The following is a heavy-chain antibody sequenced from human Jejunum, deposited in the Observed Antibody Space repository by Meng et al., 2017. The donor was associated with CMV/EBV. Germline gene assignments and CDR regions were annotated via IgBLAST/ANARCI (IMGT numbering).Heavy chain of an antibody. CDR1: GGAIRSYC. CDR2: ISSSGTT. D-gene: IGHD2-2*01. CDR3: ARYLPGVGVDY. V-gene: IGHV4-4*07. J-gene: IGHJ4*02. Sequence: LREAGQGLLKPSETLSLTFTVSGGAIRSYCCTWIRQPAGKGLEWMCRISSSGTTNYTPSLNSRVTMSVDTSKNHFSLRLSSVTAADTAVYYCARYLPGVGVDYWGQGTLVTVSS.